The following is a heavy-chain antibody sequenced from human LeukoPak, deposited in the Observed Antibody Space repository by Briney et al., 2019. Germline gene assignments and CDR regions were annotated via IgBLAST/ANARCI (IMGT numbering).Heavy chain of an antibody. V-gene: IGHV4-59*01. CDR3: ARGYGGFDY. J-gene: IGHJ4*02. D-gene: IGHD4-23*01. CDR2: IYYSGST. CDR1: GGSFSGYY. Sequence: SETLSLTCAVYGGSFSGYYWSWIRQPPGKGLEWIGYIYYSGSTNYNPSLKSRVTISVDTSKNQFSLKLSSVTAADTAVYYCARGYGGFDYWGQGTLVTVSS.